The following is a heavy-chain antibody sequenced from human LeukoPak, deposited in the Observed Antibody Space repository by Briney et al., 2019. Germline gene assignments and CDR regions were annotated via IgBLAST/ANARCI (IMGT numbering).Heavy chain of an antibody. CDR3: ARGRPDSSGYYFKVGFQH. J-gene: IGHJ1*01. CDR1: GGSISSSSYY. V-gene: IGHV4-39*07. Sequence: KTSETLSLTCTVSGGSISSSSYYWGWIRQPPGKGLEWIGSIYYSGSTNYNPSLKSRVTMSVDTSKNQFSLKLSSVTAADTAVYYCARGRPDSSGYYFKVGFQHWGQGTLVTVSS. CDR2: IYYSGST. D-gene: IGHD3-22*01.